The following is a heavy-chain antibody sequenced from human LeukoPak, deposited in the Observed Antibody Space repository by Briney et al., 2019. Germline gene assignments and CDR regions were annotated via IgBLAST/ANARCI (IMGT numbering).Heavy chain of an antibody. CDR2: ISYDRSDE. CDR1: GFTFSNYG. CDR3: AKGRAASASYFDY. D-gene: IGHD6-25*01. V-gene: IGHV3-30*18. Sequence: GRSLKLSCAASGFTFSNYGMHWVRQAPGKGLEWVASISYDRSDEYNADSVKGRFTISRDNSKNTVYLQMNSLRAEDTAVYYCAKGRAASASYFDYWGQGTLVTVSS. J-gene: IGHJ4*02.